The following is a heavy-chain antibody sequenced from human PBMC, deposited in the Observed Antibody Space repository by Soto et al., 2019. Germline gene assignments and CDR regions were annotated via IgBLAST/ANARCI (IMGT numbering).Heavy chain of an antibody. CDR3: ARDLYYSSGRYFDHDAFDI. CDR2: ISPHNDRT. J-gene: IGHJ3*02. V-gene: IGHV1-18*01. Sequence: QVQLVQSGADVKQPGAPVKVSCKASGYNFTSYGISWVRQAPGQGLEWMGWISPHNDRTKYARRFQDRVTMTTETPTSTVYMELGSLRSDDTAVYYCARDLYYSSGRYFDHDAFDIWGQGTVVTVSS. CDR1: GYNFTSYG. D-gene: IGHD6-19*01.